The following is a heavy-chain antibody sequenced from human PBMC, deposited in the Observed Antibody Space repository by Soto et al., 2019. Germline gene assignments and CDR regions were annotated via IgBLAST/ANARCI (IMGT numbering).Heavy chain of an antibody. CDR1: VDSLSRNSAG. D-gene: IGHD5-12*01. CDR2: TYNRSKWYY. Sequence: SQTLSLTCAITVDSLSRNSAGWGWVRQSPSRGVEWQGRTYNRSKWYYENAVPETGRITINPNTSKNQHALQLNSVTPDDTAVYFCARGEQYNGNSFDYWGQGTLVTVSS. J-gene: IGHJ4*01. CDR3: ARGEQYNGNSFDY. V-gene: IGHV6-1*01.